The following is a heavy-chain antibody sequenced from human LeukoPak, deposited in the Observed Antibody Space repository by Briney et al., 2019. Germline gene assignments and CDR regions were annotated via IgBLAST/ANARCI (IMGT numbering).Heavy chain of an antibody. D-gene: IGHD6-19*01. J-gene: IGHJ4*02. CDR3: AKKGGSSGRYDYLDY. CDR2: ISGSGSNT. Sequence: GGSLRLSCAASGFTFSSYAMSWVRQAPGKGLEWVSAISGSGSNTYYADSVKGRFTISRDNSKKTVWLQMNSLRAEDTAVYYCAKKGGSSGRYDYLDYWGQGTLVTVSS. CDR1: GFTFSSYA. V-gene: IGHV3-23*01.